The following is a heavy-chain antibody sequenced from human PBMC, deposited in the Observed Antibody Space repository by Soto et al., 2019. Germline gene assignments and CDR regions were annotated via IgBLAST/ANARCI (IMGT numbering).Heavy chain of an antibody. CDR2: FSGSGGKT. CDR1: GFTFSSYA. Sequence: EVQLLESGGGLVQPGGSLRLSCAASGFTFSSYAMSWVRQAPGKGLEWVSAFSGSGGKTYYAESVKGRFTISRDNSKDTLYLQMNSLRAEDTAVYFCAKGVQWELPFDHWGQGTLVTVSS. V-gene: IGHV3-23*01. D-gene: IGHD1-26*01. J-gene: IGHJ4*02. CDR3: AKGVQWELPFDH.